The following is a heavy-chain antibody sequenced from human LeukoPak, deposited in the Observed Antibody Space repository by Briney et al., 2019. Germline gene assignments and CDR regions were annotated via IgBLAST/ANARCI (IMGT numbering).Heavy chain of an antibody. D-gene: IGHD5-12*01. Sequence: GGSLRLSCAASGFTFSSYGMHWVRQAPGKGLEWVAVISYDGSNKYYADSVKGRFTISRDNSKNTLYLQMNSLRAEDTAVYYCAKDGSGYDYSVFRAFDIWGQGTMVTVSS. CDR2: ISYDGSNK. V-gene: IGHV3-30*18. CDR3: AKDGSGYDYSVFRAFDI. CDR1: GFTFSSYG. J-gene: IGHJ3*02.